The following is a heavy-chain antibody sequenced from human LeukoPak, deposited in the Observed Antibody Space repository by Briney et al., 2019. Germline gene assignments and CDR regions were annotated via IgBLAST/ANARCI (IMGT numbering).Heavy chain of an antibody. Sequence: ASVKVSCKASGYPFTTYGIHWVRQAPGQGLEWMGWVSPYSGSTNYAQKFQGRVTMATDTSTSTVYMELRSLRSDDTAVYYCARDLAISGFGELSPFDYWGQGSLVTVSS. V-gene: IGHV1-18*04. J-gene: IGHJ4*02. CDR1: GYPFTTYG. CDR3: ARDLAISGFGELSPFDY. D-gene: IGHD3-10*01. CDR2: VSPYSGST.